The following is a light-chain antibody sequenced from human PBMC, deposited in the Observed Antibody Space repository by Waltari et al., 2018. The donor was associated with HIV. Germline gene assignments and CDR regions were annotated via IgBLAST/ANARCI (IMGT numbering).Light chain of an antibody. J-gene: IGLJ2*01. Sequence: HSALTQPASVSGSPGQSINISCPGTSSYVVAYNYVSCDQQHAGKAPKVMLVEVTKRPPGGSDRFSGYKSGNTACLTITGRQAEDGAEYYCSSYTRSSIYVLIGGGTKLTGL. CDR3: SSYTRSSIYVL. CDR2: EVT. V-gene: IGLV2-14*03. CDR1: SSYVVAYNY.